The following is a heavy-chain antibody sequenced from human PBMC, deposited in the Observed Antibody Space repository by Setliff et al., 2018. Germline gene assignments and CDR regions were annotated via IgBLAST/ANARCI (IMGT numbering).Heavy chain of an antibody. Sequence: PSETLSLTCSVSGYSIITGYYWGWIRQPPGKGLEWIGSMYYGGGGSTYYNASLKSRVTISVDTSKNQFSLKLNSVTAADTAVYYCARAPRYFDPTGSYFDYWGQGTLVTVSS. CDR2: MYYGGGGST. J-gene: IGHJ4*02. CDR3: ARAPRYFDPTGSYFDY. V-gene: IGHV4-38-2*02. CDR1: GYSIITGYY. D-gene: IGHD3-9*01.